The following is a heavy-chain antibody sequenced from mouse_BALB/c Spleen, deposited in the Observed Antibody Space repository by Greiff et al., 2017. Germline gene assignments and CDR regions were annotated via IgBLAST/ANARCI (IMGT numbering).Heavy chain of an antibody. CDR3: ARGPTVVD. V-gene: IGHV14-3*02. Sequence: VQLKESGAELVKPGASVKLSCTASGFNIKDTYMHWVKQRPEQGLEWIGRIDPANGNTKYDPKFQGKATITADTSSNTAYLQLSSLTSEDTAVYYCARGPTVVDWGQGTTLTVSS. J-gene: IGHJ2*01. D-gene: IGHD1-1*01. CDR2: IDPANGNT. CDR1: GFNIKDTY.